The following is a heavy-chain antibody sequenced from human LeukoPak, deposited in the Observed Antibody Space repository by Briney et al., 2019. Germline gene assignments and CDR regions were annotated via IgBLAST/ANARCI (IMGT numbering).Heavy chain of an antibody. Sequence: PSETLSLTCAVSGYSISSGYYWGWIRQPPGKGLEWIGSIYHSGSTYYNPSLKSRVTVSVDTSKNQFSLKLSSVTAADTAVYYCARRFDGGNFDYWGQGTLVTVSS. CDR1: GYSISSGYY. CDR2: IYHSGST. V-gene: IGHV4-38-2*01. D-gene: IGHD2-15*01. CDR3: ARRFDGGNFDY. J-gene: IGHJ4*02.